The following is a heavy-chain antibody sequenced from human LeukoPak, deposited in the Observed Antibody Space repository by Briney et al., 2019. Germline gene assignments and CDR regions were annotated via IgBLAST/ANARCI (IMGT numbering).Heavy chain of an antibody. J-gene: IGHJ3*02. CDR3: AKSNGYGLIDI. CDR1: GYSISSGYY. D-gene: IGHD3-10*01. V-gene: IGHV4-38-2*02. CDR2: IFYSGST. Sequence: PSETLSFTCTVSGYSISSGYYWGWVRQPPGKALEWIGNIFYSGSTYYSPSLKSRVTISLDTSRNQFSLKLNSVTAADTAVYYCAKSNGYGLIDIWGQGTMVTVSS.